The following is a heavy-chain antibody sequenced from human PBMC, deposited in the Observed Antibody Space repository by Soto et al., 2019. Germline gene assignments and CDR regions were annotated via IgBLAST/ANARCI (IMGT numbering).Heavy chain of an antibody. V-gene: IGHV3-23*01. CDR2: ISGSGGST. CDR3: AKDTQKLSIAVAGTLDY. CDR1: GFTFSSYA. Sequence: EVQVLESGGGLVQPGGSLRLSCAASGFTFSSYAMSWVRQAPGKGLEWVSAISGSGGSTYYADSVKGRFTISRDNSKNTLYLQMNSLRAEDTAVYYCAKDTQKLSIAVAGTLDYWGQGTLVTVSS. J-gene: IGHJ4*02. D-gene: IGHD6-19*01.